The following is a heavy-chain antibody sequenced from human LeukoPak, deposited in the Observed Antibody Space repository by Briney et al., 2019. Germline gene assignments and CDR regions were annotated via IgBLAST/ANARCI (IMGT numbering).Heavy chain of an antibody. D-gene: IGHD3-22*01. CDR2: IYYSGST. V-gene: IGHV4-39*01. J-gene: IGHJ4*02. CDR1: GFTFSSYA. Sequence: PGGSLRLSCAASGFTFSSYAMSWIRQPPGKGLEWIGSIYYSGSTYYNPSLKSRVTISVDTSKNQFSLKLSSVTAADTAVYYCARHSVHYYDSSGSIDYWGQGTLVTVSS. CDR3: ARHSVHYYDSSGSIDY.